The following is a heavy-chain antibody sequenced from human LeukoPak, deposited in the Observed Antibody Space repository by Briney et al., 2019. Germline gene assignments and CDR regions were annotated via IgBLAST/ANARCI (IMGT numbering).Heavy chain of an antibody. Sequence: PGGSLRLSCAASGFTFSSYAMSWVRQAPGKGLEWVSAISGSGGSTYYADPVKGRFTISRDNSKNTLYLQMNSLRAEDTSVYYCAKGGPTKAGTDQYYFDYWGQGTLVTVSS. CDR3: AKGGPTKAGTDQYYFDY. CDR2: ISGSGGST. V-gene: IGHV3-23*01. CDR1: GFTFSSYA. J-gene: IGHJ4*02. D-gene: IGHD1-1*01.